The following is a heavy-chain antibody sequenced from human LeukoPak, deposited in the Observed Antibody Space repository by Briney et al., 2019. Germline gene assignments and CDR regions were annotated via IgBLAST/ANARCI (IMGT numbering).Heavy chain of an antibody. CDR1: GGSISSGSYY. J-gene: IGHJ4*02. CDR3: ARGSSSFVY. D-gene: IGHD6-13*01. CDR2: IYTSGST. Sequence: SETLSLXCTVSGGSISSGSYYWSWNRQPAGKGLEWIGRIYTSGSTNYNPSLKSRVTISVDTSKNQFSLKLSSVTAADTAVYYCARGSSSFVYWGQGTLVTVSS. V-gene: IGHV4-61*02.